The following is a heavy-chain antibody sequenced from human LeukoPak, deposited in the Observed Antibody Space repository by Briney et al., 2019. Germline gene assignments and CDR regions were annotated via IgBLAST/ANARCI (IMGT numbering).Heavy chain of an antibody. CDR2: IMEDGSEK. V-gene: IGHV3-7*01. Sequence: TGGSLSLSCVVSGFTFSNYWMAWVRQAPGKGLEWVANIMEDGSEKLYVDSVKGRFAVSKDNAKNSLFLQLNSLRAEDTAVYYCARHGEYSVDYWGQRTLVTVSS. CDR3: ARHGEYSVDY. D-gene: IGHD3-10*01. CDR1: GFTFSNYW. J-gene: IGHJ4*02.